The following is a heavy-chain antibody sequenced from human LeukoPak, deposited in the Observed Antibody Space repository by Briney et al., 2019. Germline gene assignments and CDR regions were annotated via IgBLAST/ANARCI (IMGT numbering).Heavy chain of an antibody. Sequence: PGGSLRLSCAASGFTFSSYWMHWVRQAPGKGLVWVSRINSDGSSTSYADSVKGQFTISRDNAKNTLYLQMNSLRAEDTAVYYCAREIEGSGSYDYWGQGTLVTVSS. CDR1: GFTFSSYW. D-gene: IGHD3-10*01. J-gene: IGHJ4*02. CDR3: AREIEGSGSYDY. CDR2: INSDGSST. V-gene: IGHV3-74*01.